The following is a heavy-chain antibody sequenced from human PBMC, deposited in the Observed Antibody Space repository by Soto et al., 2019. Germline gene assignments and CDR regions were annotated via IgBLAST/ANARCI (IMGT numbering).Heavy chain of an antibody. CDR3: ARTRVATGSNWFDP. J-gene: IGHJ5*02. Sequence: GASVKVSCKASGGTFSSDTISWVRQAPGQGLEWMGRIIPILGIANYAQKFQGRVTITADKSTSPAYMGLSSLRSEDTAVYYCARTRVATGSNWFDPWGQGTLVTVSS. V-gene: IGHV1-69*02. D-gene: IGHD2-15*01. CDR1: GGTFSSDT. CDR2: IIPILGIA.